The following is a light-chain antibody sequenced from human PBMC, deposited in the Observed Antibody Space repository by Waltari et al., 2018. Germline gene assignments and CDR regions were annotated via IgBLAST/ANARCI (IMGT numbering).Light chain of an antibody. J-gene: IGKJ5*01. CDR1: QSVSSSY. CDR2: GAS. Sequence: ELVLTQSPGTLSLSPGESAPLACRASQSVSSSYLAWYQQKPGQAPRLLIYGASSRATGIPDRFSGSGSGTDFTLTISRLEPEDFAVYYCQQYGSSSSFGQGTRLEIK. V-gene: IGKV3-20*01. CDR3: QQYGSSSS.